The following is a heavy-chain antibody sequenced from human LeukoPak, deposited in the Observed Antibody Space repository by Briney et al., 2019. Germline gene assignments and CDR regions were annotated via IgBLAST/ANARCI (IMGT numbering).Heavy chain of an antibody. CDR1: GFTFRNAW. D-gene: IGHD6-13*01. CDR2: ITGSGGDT. V-gene: IGHV3-23*01. CDR3: AKLRGWYSSSWYGEN. Sequence: GGSLRLSCAASGFTFRNAWMSWVRQAPGKGLEWVSSITGSGGDTYYADSVKGRFTISRDNPKNTLFLQMNSLRAEDTAVYYCAKLRGWYSSSWYGENWGQGTLVTVSS. J-gene: IGHJ4*02.